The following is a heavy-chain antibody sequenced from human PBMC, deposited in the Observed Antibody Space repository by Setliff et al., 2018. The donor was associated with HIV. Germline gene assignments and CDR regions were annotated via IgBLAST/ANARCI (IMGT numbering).Heavy chain of an antibody. V-gene: IGHV4-38-2*01. CDR3: ARGNYDILTGRAIYYYYYMDV. D-gene: IGHD3-9*01. J-gene: IGHJ6*03. CDR2: IYYSGST. Sequence: SETLSLTCAVSGYSISSGYYWGWIRQPPGKGLEWIGYIYYSGSTNYNPSLKSRVTISVDTSKNQFSLKLSSVTAADTAVYYCARGNYDILTGRAIYYYYYMDVWGKGTTVTVSS. CDR1: GYSISSGYY.